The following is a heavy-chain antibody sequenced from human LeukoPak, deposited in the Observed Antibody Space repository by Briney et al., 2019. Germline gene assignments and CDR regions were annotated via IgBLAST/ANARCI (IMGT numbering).Heavy chain of an antibody. CDR1: GFTFSSQA. Sequence: GGSLRLPCAASGFTFSSQAMSWVRQAPGKGLEWVSAISGSGGGTYYADSVKGRFTISRDNAKKSLYLEMNNLRAEDTAVYYCATDGAGFDTWGQGVLVTVSS. J-gene: IGHJ5*02. V-gene: IGHV3-23*01. CDR2: ISGSGGGT. CDR3: ATDGAGFDT.